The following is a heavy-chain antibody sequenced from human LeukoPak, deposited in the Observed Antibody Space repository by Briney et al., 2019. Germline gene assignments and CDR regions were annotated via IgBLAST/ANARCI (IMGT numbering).Heavy chain of an antibody. CDR3: ARDYCSSTSCRLDY. V-gene: IGHV1-2*02. Sequence: ASVKVSCKASGYTFTGYYMHLVRQAPGQGLAWMGWINPNSGGTNYAQKFQGRVTMTRDTSISTAYMELSRLRSDDTAVYYCARDYCSSTSCRLDYWGQGTLVTVSS. CDR2: INPNSGGT. J-gene: IGHJ4*02. D-gene: IGHD2-2*01. CDR1: GYTFTGYY.